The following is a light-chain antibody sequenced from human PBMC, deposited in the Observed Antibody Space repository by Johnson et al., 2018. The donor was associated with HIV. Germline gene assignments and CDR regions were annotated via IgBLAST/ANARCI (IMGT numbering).Light chain of an antibody. Sequence: QSVLTQPPSVSAAPGQKVTISCSGSSSNIGNIFVSWYQHLPGTAPKLLIYDNYKRPSGIPDRFSGSKSGTAATLGITGLQTGDEADYYCGAWDSTLSGGLYVFGTGTEVTVL. CDR2: DNY. CDR1: SSNIGNIF. J-gene: IGLJ1*01. CDR3: GAWDSTLSGGLYV. V-gene: IGLV1-51*01.